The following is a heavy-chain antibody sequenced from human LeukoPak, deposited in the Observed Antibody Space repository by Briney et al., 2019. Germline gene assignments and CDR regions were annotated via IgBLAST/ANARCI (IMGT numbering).Heavy chain of an antibody. D-gene: IGHD2-15*01. CDR1: GFTHRNYW. CDR2: IKQDGSEK. CDR3: AKGSTSAFQN. Sequence: GGSLRLLCAASGFTHRNYWENGARQAPGKGLEGVANIKQDGSEKYYVDSVKGRFTISRDNAKNSLYLQMNSLRAADTAVYYCAKGSTSAFQNWGQGTLVTVSS. V-gene: IGHV3-7*01. J-gene: IGHJ4*02.